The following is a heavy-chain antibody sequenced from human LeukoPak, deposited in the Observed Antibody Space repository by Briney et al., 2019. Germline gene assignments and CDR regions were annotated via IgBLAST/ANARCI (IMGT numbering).Heavy chain of an antibody. CDR3: ARELEVGATLPYGMDV. Sequence: GGSLRLSCAASGFTFSSYSMNWVRQAPGKGLEWVSYISSSSSSIYYADSVKGRFTISRDNAKNSLYLQMNSLRAEDTAVYYCARELEVGATLPYGMDVWGQGTTVTVSS. D-gene: IGHD1-26*01. V-gene: IGHV3-48*04. CDR1: GFTFSSYS. CDR2: ISSSSSSI. J-gene: IGHJ6*02.